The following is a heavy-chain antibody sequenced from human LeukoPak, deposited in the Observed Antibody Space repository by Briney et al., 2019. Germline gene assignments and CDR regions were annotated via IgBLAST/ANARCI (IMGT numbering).Heavy chain of an antibody. V-gene: IGHV4-34*01. CDR3: ARAGWLQLSDDAFDI. CDR2: INHSGST. J-gene: IGHJ3*02. CDR1: GGSFSGYY. Sequence: SETLSLTCAVYGGSFSGYYWSWIRQPPGKGLEWIGEINHSGSTNYNPSLKSRVTISVDTSKNQFSLKLSSVTAADTAVYYCARAGWLQLSDDAFDIWGQGTMVTVSS. D-gene: IGHD5-24*01.